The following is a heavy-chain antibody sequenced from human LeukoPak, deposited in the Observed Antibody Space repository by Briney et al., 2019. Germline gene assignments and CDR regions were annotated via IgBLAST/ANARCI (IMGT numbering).Heavy chain of an antibody. CDR3: ARDRSAGGPYSSTWYGNYFDY. V-gene: IGHV4-38-2*02. Sequence: PSETLSLTCAVSGYSISSGYYWGWIRQPPGKGLEWIGSIYHGGSTYYNPSLKSRVTISVDTSKNQFSLKLSSVTAADRAVYYCARDRSAGGPYSSTWYGNYFDYWGQGTLVTVSS. CDR2: IYHGGST. D-gene: IGHD6-13*01. CDR1: GYSISSGYY. J-gene: IGHJ4*02.